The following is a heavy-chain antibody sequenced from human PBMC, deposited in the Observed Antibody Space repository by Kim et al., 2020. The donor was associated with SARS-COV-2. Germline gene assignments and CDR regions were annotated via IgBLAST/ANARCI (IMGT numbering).Heavy chain of an antibody. V-gene: IGHV3-43*01. Sequence: AASVKGRFTISRDNSKNSLYLQMNSLRTEDTALYYCAKDGAMTTVTMFDYWGQGTLVTVSS. CDR3: AKDGAMTTVTMFDY. J-gene: IGHJ4*02. D-gene: IGHD4-17*01.